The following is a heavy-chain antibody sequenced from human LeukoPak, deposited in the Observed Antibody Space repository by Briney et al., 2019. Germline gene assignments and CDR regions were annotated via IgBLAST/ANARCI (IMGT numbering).Heavy chain of an antibody. CDR3: ARPVSGSSGRYYNY. CDR2: INHSGST. CDR1: GGSFSGYY. J-gene: IGHJ4*02. Sequence: SETLSLTCAVYGGSFSGYYWSWIRQPPGKGLEWIGEINHSGSTNYNPSLKSRVTISVDTSKNQFSLKLSSVTAADTAVYYCARPVSGSSGRYYNYWGQGTLVTVSS. V-gene: IGHV4-34*01. D-gene: IGHD6-19*01.